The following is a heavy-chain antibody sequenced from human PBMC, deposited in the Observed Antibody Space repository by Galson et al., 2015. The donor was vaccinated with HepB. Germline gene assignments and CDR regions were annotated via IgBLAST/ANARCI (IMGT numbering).Heavy chain of an antibody. CDR2: IKSKTDGGTT. Sequence: SLRLSCAASGFTFSNAWMSWVRQAPGKGLEWVGRIKSKTDGGTTDYAAPVKGRFTISRDDSKNTLYLQMNSLKTEDTAVYYCTVRERSGWYWGPDYWGQGTLVTVSS. D-gene: IGHD6-19*01. CDR3: TVRERSGWYWGPDY. V-gene: IGHV3-15*01. CDR1: GFTFSNAW. J-gene: IGHJ4*02.